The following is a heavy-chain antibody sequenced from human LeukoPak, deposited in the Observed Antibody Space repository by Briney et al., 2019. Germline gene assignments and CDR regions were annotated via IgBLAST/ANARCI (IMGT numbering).Heavy chain of an antibody. J-gene: IGHJ4*02. CDR2: ISGSGVST. CDR3: AKDERNWNYNLASQTYD. Sequence: GGSLRLSCAASGVRFSSYAMSWVRQAPGKGLEWVSAISGSGVSTYYADSVKGRFTVSRDNSKYTLYLQMSSLRAEDTAVYYCAKDERNWNYNLASQTYDWGQGTLVTVSS. D-gene: IGHD1-7*01. V-gene: IGHV3-23*01. CDR1: GVRFSSYA.